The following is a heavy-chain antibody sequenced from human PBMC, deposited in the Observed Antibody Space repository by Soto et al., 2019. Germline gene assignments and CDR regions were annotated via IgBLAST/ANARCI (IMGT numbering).Heavy chain of an antibody. CDR3: ARDVIGYCTSTSCSMNGMDV. D-gene: IGHD2-2*01. Sequence: SETLSLTCTISGVSVSSGGYYYSWIRQPPGKGLEWIGKIYYSGSTNYNPSLKSRVTISVDTSKNQFSLKLSSVTAADTAMYYCARDVIGYCTSTSCSMNGMDVWGQGTTVTVSS. CDR2: IYYSGST. V-gene: IGHV4-61*08. CDR1: GVSVSSGGYY. J-gene: IGHJ6*02.